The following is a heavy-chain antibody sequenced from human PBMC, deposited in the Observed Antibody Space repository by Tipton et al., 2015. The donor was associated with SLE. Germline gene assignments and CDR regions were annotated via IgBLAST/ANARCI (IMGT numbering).Heavy chain of an antibody. D-gene: IGHD5-12*01. J-gene: IGHJ2*01. CDR3: ARRPSGNWYFDL. V-gene: IGHV3-7*01. Sequence: SLRLSCAASGFTFSSYGMSWVRQAPGKGLEWVANIKQDGSEKYYVDSVKGRFTISRDNAKNSLYLQMNSLRAEDTAVYYCARRPSGNWYFDLWGRGTLVTVSS. CDR1: GFTFSSYG. CDR2: IKQDGSEK.